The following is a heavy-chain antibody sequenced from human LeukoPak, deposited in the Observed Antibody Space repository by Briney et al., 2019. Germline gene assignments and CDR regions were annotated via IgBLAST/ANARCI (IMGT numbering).Heavy chain of an antibody. CDR2: INIDERIT. V-gene: IGHV3-74*01. J-gene: IGHJ4*02. D-gene: IGHD1-26*01. Sequence: GGSLRLSCAASGFSFSTQRMHWVRQAPGKGLVWVSYINIDERITGYADSVKGRFTISRDNAKNTLYLQMNSLRADDTAVYYCVKDSPPRYSGSPPAYWGQGTLVTVSS. CDR1: GFSFSTQR. CDR3: VKDSPPRYSGSPPAY.